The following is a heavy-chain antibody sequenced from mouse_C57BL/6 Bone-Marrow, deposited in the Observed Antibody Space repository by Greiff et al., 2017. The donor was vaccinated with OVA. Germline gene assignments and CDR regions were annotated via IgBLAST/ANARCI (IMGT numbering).Heavy chain of an antibody. V-gene: IGHV1-82*01. CDR2: IYPGDGDT. D-gene: IGHD2-5*01. J-gene: IGHJ3*01. Sequence: VQLQQSGPELVKPGASVKISCKASGYAFSSSWMNWVKQRPGKGLEWIGRIYPGDGDTNYNGKFKGKATLTADKSSSTAYMQLSSLTSEDSAVYFCAREGPYSNLFAYWGKGTLVTVSA. CDR1: GYAFSSSW. CDR3: AREGPYSNLFAY.